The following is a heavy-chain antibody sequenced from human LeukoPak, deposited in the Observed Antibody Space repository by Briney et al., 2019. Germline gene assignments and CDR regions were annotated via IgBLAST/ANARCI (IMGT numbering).Heavy chain of an antibody. CDR1: GFTFSSYS. J-gene: IGHJ6*02. CDR3: ARSRGKYYYGMDV. CDR2: ISYDGSNK. Sequence: GGSLRLSCAASGFTFSSYSMNWVRQAPGKGLEWVAVISYDGSNKYYADSVKGRFTISRDNSKNTLYLQMNSLRAEDTAVYYCARSRGKYYYGMDVWGQGTTVTVSS. D-gene: IGHD3-10*01. V-gene: IGHV3-30*03.